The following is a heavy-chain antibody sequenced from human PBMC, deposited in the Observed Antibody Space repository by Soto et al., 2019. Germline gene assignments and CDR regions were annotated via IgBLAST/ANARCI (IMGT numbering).Heavy chain of an antibody. V-gene: IGHV4-38-2*01. D-gene: IGHD6-13*01. CDR1: GYSISSGYY. Sequence: SETLSLTCAVSGYSISSGYYWGWIRQPPGKGLEWIGSIYHSGNTYYNPSLKSRVTISVDTSKNQFSLNLSSVTAADTAVYYCARVYSSSWISRLDDWGQGTLVTVSS. CDR2: IYHSGNT. J-gene: IGHJ4*02. CDR3: ARVYSSSWISRLDD.